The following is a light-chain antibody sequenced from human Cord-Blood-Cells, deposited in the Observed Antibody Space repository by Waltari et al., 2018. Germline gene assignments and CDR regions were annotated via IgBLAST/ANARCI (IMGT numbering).Light chain of an antibody. CDR1: SSDGGGYNY. CDR3: SSYTSSSTVV. Sequence: QSALTQPASVSGSPAQSITISCTGTSSDGGGYNYVPWYQQTPGNAPKLMIYDVSNRPVGVSTRFSGSKSGKTASLTISGLQAEDEADYYCSSYTSSSTVVFGGGTKLTVL. J-gene: IGLJ2*01. CDR2: DVS. V-gene: IGLV2-14*01.